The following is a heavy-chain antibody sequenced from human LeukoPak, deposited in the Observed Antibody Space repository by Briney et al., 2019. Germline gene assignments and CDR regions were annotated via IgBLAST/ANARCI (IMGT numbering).Heavy chain of an antibody. CDR1: GYTFTNYA. Sequence: ASVKVSCKASGYTFTNYAINWVRQAPGQGLEWMGWISAYSGNTNYAQNLQGRVTLTTDTSTSTAYMELSSLRSEDTAVYYCARKLDSWSYYYGMDVWGQGTTVTVSS. CDR2: ISAYSGNT. V-gene: IGHV1-18*01. J-gene: IGHJ6*02. D-gene: IGHD6-13*01. CDR3: ARKLDSWSYYYGMDV.